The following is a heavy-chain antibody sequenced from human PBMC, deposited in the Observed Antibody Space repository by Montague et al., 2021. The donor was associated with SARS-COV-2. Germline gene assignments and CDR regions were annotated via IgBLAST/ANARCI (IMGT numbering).Heavy chain of an antibody. CDR2: IYTSGSA. CDR1: GGSISSGSYY. Sequence: TLSLTCTVSGGSISSGSYYWTWIRQPAGKGLEWIGRIYTSGSANYNASLKSRVTISLDTSKNQFSLKLSSVTAADTAVYYCARDRERYDASDYSGVYCYYGMDVWGQGTTVTVSS. CDR3: ARDRERYDASDYSGVYCYYGMDV. V-gene: IGHV4-61*02. J-gene: IGHJ6*02. D-gene: IGHD3-22*01.